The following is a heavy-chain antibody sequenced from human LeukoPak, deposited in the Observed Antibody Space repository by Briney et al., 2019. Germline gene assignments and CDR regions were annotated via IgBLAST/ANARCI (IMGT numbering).Heavy chain of an antibody. CDR3: ARAHLIDYGDSGIDY. Sequence: GASVKVSCKASGYTFTGYYMRWVRQAPGQGLEWMGWINPNSGGTNYAQKFQGRVTMTRDTSISTAYMELSRLRSDDTAVYYCARAHLIDYGDSGIDYWGQGTLVTVSS. CDR2: INPNSGGT. CDR1: GYTFTGYY. J-gene: IGHJ4*02. D-gene: IGHD4-17*01. V-gene: IGHV1-2*02.